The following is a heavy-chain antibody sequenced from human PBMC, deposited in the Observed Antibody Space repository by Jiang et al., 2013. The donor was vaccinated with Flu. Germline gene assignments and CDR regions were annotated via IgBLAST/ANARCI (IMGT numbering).Heavy chain of an antibody. D-gene: IGHD2-21*01. Sequence: KPTQTLTLTCTFSGFSLTTSGLGVGWVRLPPGKALEWLALIYWDDDKRYSPSLETRVTLIRDTSKNQVVLTMTDLDPMDTATYFCARACDVCGGGFDYWGQGALVTVSS. CDR3: ARACDVCGGGFDY. CDR1: GFSLTTSGLG. CDR2: IYWDDDK. V-gene: IGHV2-5*06. J-gene: IGHJ4*02.